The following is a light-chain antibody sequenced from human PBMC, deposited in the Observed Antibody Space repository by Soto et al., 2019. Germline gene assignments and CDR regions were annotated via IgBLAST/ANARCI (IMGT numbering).Light chain of an antibody. CDR1: SSDVGGYDY. Sequence: QSALTQPASVSGSPGQSITTSCTGTSSDVGGYDYVSWYQQYPGTAPKLMIFEVSNRPSGVSNRFSGSKSGNTASLTISGLQAEDEADYYCSSYIGTSTIYVLGTGTRSPS. CDR3: SSYIGTSTIYV. V-gene: IGLV2-14*01. CDR2: EVS. J-gene: IGLJ1*01.